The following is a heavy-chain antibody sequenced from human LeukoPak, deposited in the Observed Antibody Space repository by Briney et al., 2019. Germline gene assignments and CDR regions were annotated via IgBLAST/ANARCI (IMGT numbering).Heavy chain of an antibody. CDR2: ISYDGSNK. V-gene: IGHV3-30*18. J-gene: IGHJ4*02. CDR1: GFTFSSYG. Sequence: GRSLRLSCAASGFTFSSYGMHWVRQAPGKGLEWVAVISYDGSNKYYADSVKGRFTISRDNSKNTLYPQMNSLRAEDTAVYYCAKDGGYNWGQGTLVTVSS. CDR3: AKDGGYN. D-gene: IGHD5-12*01.